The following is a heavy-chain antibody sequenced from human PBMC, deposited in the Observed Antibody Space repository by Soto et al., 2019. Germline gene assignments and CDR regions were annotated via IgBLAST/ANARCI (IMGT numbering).Heavy chain of an antibody. V-gene: IGHV5-51*01. Sequence: GASLKVSRKGSGSSFTPYWIGRVRQMPGKGLARMGIMYPGDSEAGYSPCFQGQVTISADNSIRTAYLQCSSLRDSDTAMYYCGRHEMLVGYSASRDPGGQGTPIAVS. CDR2: MYPGDSEA. CDR1: GSSFTPYW. J-gene: IGHJ5*02. D-gene: IGHD5-12*01. CDR3: GRHEMLVGYSASRDP.